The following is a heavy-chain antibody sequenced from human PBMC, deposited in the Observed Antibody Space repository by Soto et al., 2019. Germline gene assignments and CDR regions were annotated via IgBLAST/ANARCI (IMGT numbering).Heavy chain of an antibody. J-gene: IGHJ6*02. D-gene: IGHD3-10*01. V-gene: IGHV3-15*01. Sequence: WVSLRLSWAAAGCTCSNAWMSCVRQAPGKGLEWVDRIKSKTDGGTTNSAAIVKGRFTISREDSKNTLYLQMNSLKTEDTAVYYCTTGGLLDKTDYYYGMDVWGQGTTVTVSS. CDR1: GCTCSNAW. CDR3: TTGGLLDKTDYYYGMDV. CDR2: IKSKTDGGTT.